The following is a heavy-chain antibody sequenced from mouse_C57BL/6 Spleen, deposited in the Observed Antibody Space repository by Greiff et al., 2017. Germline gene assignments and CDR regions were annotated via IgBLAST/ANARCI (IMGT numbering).Heavy chain of an antibody. Sequence: LQESGAELARPGASVKLSCKASGYTFTSYGISWVKQRTGQGLEWIGEIYPRSGNTYYNEKFKGKATLTADKSSSTAYMELRSLTSEDSAVYFCARSESNYVGAMDYWGQGTSVTVSS. CDR1: GYTFTSYG. D-gene: IGHD2-5*01. CDR2: IYPRSGNT. J-gene: IGHJ4*01. V-gene: IGHV1-81*01. CDR3: ARSESNYVGAMDY.